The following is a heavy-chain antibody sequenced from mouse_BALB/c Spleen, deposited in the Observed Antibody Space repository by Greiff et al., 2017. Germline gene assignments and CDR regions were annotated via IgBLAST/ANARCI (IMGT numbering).Heavy chain of an antibody. CDR2: ISSGGSYT. CDR1: GFTFSSYG. J-gene: IGHJ3*01. Sequence: EVNVVESGGDLVKPGGSLKLSCAASGFTFSSYGMSWVRQTPDKRLEWVATISSGGSYTYYPDSVKGRFTISRDNAKNTLYLQMSSLKSEDTAMYYCARLRRTWFAFWGQRTLVTGSA. CDR3: ARLRRTWFAF. V-gene: IGHV5-6*01.